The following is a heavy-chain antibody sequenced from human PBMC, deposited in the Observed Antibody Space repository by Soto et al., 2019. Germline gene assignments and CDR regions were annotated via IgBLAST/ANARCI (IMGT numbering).Heavy chain of an antibody. CDR3: ARKDSSSAFDY. J-gene: IGHJ4*02. CDR1: GNSFTPYC. CDR2: IYPGDSYT. Sequence: PVESVKISCDASGNSFTPYCTVWVPQMPGKGLEWMGIIYPGDSYTRYSPSFQGQVTISADKYISTAYLQWGSLKASDTALYYCARKDSSSAFDYWGQGTMVTVSS. V-gene: IGHV5-51*01. D-gene: IGHD3-22*01.